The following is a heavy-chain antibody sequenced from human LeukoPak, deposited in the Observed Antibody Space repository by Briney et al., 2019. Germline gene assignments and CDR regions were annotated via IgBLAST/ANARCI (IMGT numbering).Heavy chain of an antibody. CDR3: ARTLDSSGYYFDS. D-gene: IGHD3-22*01. Sequence: SCKASGGTFSSGVYYWSWIRQLPGKGLEWIGYIYHSGSTYYNPSLKSRVTISVDRSKNQFSLRLNSVTAADTAVYYGARTLDSSGYYFDSWGQGTLVTGSS. J-gene: IGHJ4*02. CDR1: GGTFSSGVYY. CDR2: IYHSGST. V-gene: IGHV4-30-2*01.